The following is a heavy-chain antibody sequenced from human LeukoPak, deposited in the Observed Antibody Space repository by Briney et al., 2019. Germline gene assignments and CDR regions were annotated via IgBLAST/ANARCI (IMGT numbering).Heavy chain of an antibody. J-gene: IGHJ6*02. D-gene: IGHD3-3*01. Sequence: GASVKVSCKASGYTFTSYGISWVRQAPGQGLEWMGWINPNSGGTNYAQKFQGRVTMTRDTSISTAYMELSRLRSDDTAVYYCAIPEGGVVTREDVWGQGTTVTVSS. V-gene: IGHV1-2*02. CDR1: GYTFTSYG. CDR2: INPNSGGT. CDR3: AIPEGGVVTREDV.